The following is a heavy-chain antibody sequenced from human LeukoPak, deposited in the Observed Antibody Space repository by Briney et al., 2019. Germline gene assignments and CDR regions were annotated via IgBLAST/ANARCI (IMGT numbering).Heavy chain of an antibody. Sequence: ASVKVSCKASGYTFTGYYMHWVRQAPGQGLEWMGWINPNSGGTNYAQKFQGRVTMTRDTSISTAYMELSRLRSDDTAVYYCARGLTRAVAGTRDYWGQGTLVTVSS. D-gene: IGHD6-19*01. CDR1: GYTFTGYY. CDR2: INPNSGGT. J-gene: IGHJ4*02. V-gene: IGHV1-2*02. CDR3: ARGLTRAVAGTRDY.